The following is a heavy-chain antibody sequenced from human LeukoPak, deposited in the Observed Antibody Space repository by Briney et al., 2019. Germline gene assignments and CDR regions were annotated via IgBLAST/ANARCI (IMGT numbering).Heavy chain of an antibody. Sequence: SETLSLTCTVSGGYISSYYWSWIRQPPGKGLEWIGYIYYSGSTNYNPSLKSRVTISVDTSKNQFSLKLSSVTAADTAVYYCARGELISGFDYWGQGTLVTVSS. V-gene: IGHV4-59*01. J-gene: IGHJ4*02. CDR3: ARGELISGFDY. CDR2: IYYSGST. CDR1: GGYISSYY. D-gene: IGHD3-10*01.